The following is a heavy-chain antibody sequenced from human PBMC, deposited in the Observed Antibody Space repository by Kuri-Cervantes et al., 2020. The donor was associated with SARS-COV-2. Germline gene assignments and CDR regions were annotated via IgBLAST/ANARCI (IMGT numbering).Heavy chain of an antibody. CDR1: GFTFSSYA. J-gene: IGHJ4*02. D-gene: IGHD2-2*01. CDR3: ARGGCSSTSCYQYYFDY. CDR2: ISSNGGST. V-gene: IGHV3-64*01. Sequence: GETLKSLCAASGFTFSSYAMHWVRQAPGKGLEYVSAISSNGGSTYYANSVKGRFTISRDNSKNTLYLQMGSLRAEDMAVYYCARGGCSSTSCYQYYFDYWGQGTLVTVSS.